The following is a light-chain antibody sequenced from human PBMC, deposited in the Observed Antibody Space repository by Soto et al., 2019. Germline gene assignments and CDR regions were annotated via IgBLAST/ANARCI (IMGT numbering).Light chain of an antibody. CDR1: SSDMGGYNH. CDR3: CAYTARTTLSWV. CDR2: DVD. V-gene: IGLV2-14*03. J-gene: IGLJ3*02. Sequence: QSALTQPTSVSGSPGQSITISCTGVSSDMGGYNHVSWYQQHPGKVPRLIIYDVDNRPLGVSNRFSGSQSGNMASLTISGLQAEDEADYYCCAYTARTTLSWVFGGGTQLTVL.